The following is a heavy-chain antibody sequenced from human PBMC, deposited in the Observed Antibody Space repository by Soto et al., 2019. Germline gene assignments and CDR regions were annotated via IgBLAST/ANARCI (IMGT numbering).Heavy chain of an antibody. Sequence: QVQLQESGPGLVKPSQTLSLTCTVSGGSISSGGYYWSWIRQHPGKGLEWIGYIYYSGSTYYNPSLKSRVTISVDTSKNQFSLKLSSVTAADTAVYYCARENGYCSSTSCYAVNWFDPWGQGTLVTVSS. CDR1: GGSISSGGYY. J-gene: IGHJ5*02. V-gene: IGHV4-31*03. D-gene: IGHD2-2*03. CDR3: ARENGYCSSTSCYAVNWFDP. CDR2: IYYSGST.